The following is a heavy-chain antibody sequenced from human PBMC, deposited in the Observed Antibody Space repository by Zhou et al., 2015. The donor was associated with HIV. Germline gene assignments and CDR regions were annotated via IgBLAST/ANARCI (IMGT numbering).Heavy chain of an antibody. D-gene: IGHD5-24*01. CDR3: ARGSRDGYNPREIPSDY. CDR2: MNPNSGNT. V-gene: IGHV1-8*01. Sequence: QVQLVQSGAEVKKPGASVKVSCKASGYTFTSYDINWVRQATGQGLEWMGWMNPNSGNTGYAQKFQGRVTMTRNTSISTAYMELSSLRSEDTAVYYCARGSRDGYNPREIPSDYWGQGTLVTVSS. CDR1: GYTFTSYD. J-gene: IGHJ4*02.